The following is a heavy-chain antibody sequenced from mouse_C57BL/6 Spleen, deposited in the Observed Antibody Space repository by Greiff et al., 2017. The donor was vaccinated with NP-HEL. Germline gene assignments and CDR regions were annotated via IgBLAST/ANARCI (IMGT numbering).Heavy chain of an antibody. CDR3: ARLFTTVVATDY. CDR1: GYTFTSYW. D-gene: IGHD1-1*01. J-gene: IGHJ2*01. CDR2: IDPSDSYN. Sequence: VQLQQPGAELVMPGASVKLSCKASGYTFTSYWMHWVRQRPGPGLEWIGEIDPSDSYNNYNQKFKGKSTLTVDKSSSTAYMQLSSLTSEDSAVYYCARLFTTVVATDYWGQGTTLTVSS. V-gene: IGHV1-69*01.